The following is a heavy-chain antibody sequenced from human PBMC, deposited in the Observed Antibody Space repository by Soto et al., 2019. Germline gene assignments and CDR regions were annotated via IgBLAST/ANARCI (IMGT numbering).Heavy chain of an antibody. D-gene: IGHD2-15*01. CDR1: GFTFSSYG. Sequence: GESLKISCAASGFTFSSYGMHWVRQAPGKGLEWVAVISYDGSNKYYADSVKGRFTISRDNSKNTLYLQMNSLRAEDTAGYYCAKDRGLGYCRGGGCYYYCYGMDVWGQGTTVTVSS. J-gene: IGHJ6*02. CDR2: ISYDGSNK. CDR3: AKDRGLGYCRGGGCYYYCYGMDV. V-gene: IGHV3-30*18.